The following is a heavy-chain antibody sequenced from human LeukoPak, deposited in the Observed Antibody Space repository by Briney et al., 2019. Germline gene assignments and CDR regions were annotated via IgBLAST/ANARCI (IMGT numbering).Heavy chain of an antibody. V-gene: IGHV1-69*06. CDR3: ARGPSPGIAVAADGNDY. CDR1: GGTFSSYA. CDR2: IIPIFGTA. J-gene: IGHJ4*02. D-gene: IGHD6-19*01. Sequence: ASVKVSCKASGGTFSSYAVSWVRQAPGQGLEWMGGIIPIFGTANYAQKFQGRVTITADKSTSTAYMELSSLRSEDTAVYYCARGPSPGIAVAADGNDYWGQGTLVTVSS.